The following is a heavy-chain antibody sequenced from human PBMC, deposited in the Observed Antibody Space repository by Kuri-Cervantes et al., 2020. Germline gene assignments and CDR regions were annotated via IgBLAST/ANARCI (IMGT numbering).Heavy chain of an antibody. CDR3: ATLLRYFDYASYYYYYGMDV. CDR1: GGSISSYY. J-gene: IGHJ6*02. V-gene: IGHV4-59*12. D-gene: IGHD3-9*01. CDR2: IYYSGST. Sequence: GSLRLSCTVSGGSISSYYWSWIRQPPGKGLEWIGYIYYSGSTNYNPSLKSRVTISVDTSKNQFSLKLNSVTAADTAVYYCATLLRYFDYASYYYYYGMDVWGQGTTVTVSS.